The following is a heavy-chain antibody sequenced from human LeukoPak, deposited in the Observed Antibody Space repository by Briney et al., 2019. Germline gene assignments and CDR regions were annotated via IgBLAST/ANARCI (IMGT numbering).Heavy chain of an antibody. V-gene: IGHV3-74*01. D-gene: IGHD6-19*01. CDR2: INSDGTGT. Sequence: GGSLRLSCAASGFTFSSYWIHWVRQAPGKGLVWVSRINSDGTGTTYADSVKGRFTISRDNAKNSLYLQMNSLRAEDMALYYCAKDRRAGYSSGCLDYWGQGTLVTVSS. CDR3: AKDRRAGYSSGCLDY. CDR1: GFTFSSYW. J-gene: IGHJ4*02.